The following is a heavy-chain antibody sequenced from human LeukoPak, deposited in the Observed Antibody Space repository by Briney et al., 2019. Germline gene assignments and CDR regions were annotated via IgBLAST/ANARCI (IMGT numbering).Heavy chain of an antibody. D-gene: IGHD1-26*01. CDR2: INPNSGGT. Sequence: ASVKVSCKASGYTFTSYDMHWVRQAPGQGLEWMGWINPNSGGTNYAQKVQGRVTMTRATSISTAYMELSRLRSDDTAVYYCARDPAMGGVFDYWGQGTLVTVSS. J-gene: IGHJ4*02. CDR1: GYTFTSYD. V-gene: IGHV1-2*02. CDR3: ARDPAMGGVFDY.